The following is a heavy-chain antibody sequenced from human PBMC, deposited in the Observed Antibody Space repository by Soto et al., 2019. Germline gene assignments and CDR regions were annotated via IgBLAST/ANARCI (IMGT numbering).Heavy chain of an antibody. CDR3: ARGVDNGVDV. Sequence: QVQLVQSGAEVTKPGASVKVSCKASGYTFTSYDINWVRQATGQGLEWMGWMSPNSGATGYAQKFQGRVTMTRDTSISTVYMELSNLRSEDTAIYFCARGVDNGVDVWGQGSTVTVSS. CDR2: MSPNSGAT. CDR1: GYTFTSYD. V-gene: IGHV1-8*01. J-gene: IGHJ6*02. D-gene: IGHD2-8*01.